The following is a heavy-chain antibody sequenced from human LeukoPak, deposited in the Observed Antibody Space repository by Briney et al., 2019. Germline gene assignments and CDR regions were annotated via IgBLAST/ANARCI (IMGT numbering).Heavy chain of an antibody. V-gene: IGHV6-1*01. Sequence: SQTLSLTCALSGDSVSSNSAAWHWIRQSPSRGLEWLGRTYYRSKWYNDYAVSVKSRITINPDTSKNQFSLQLNSVTPEDTAVYYCARDIVVVVAATPVNYYYMDVWGKGTTVTISS. CDR2: TYYRSKWYN. CDR1: GDSVSSNSAA. CDR3: ARDIVVVVAATPVNYYYMDV. J-gene: IGHJ6*03. D-gene: IGHD2-15*01.